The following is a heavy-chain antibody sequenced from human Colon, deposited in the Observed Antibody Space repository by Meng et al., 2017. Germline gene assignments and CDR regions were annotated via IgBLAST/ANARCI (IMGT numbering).Heavy chain of an antibody. Sequence: GGSLRPSCAASGFPFSNYWMNWVRQVPGKGLVWVARINGDGSSTSYADSVKGRFSISRDNTKNTLYLQMNSLRPEDTGVYYCASLSPPVTERWIDPWGQGTLVTVSS. D-gene: IGHD4-17*01. CDR1: GFPFSNYW. CDR3: ASLSPPVTERWIDP. CDR2: INGDGSST. J-gene: IGHJ5*02. V-gene: IGHV3-74*03.